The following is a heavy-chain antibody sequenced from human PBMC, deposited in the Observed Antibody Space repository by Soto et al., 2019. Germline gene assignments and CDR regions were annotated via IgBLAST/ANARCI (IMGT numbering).Heavy chain of an antibody. CDR2: IVPIVDTS. J-gene: IGHJ4*02. CDR1: GGTFSSYA. V-gene: IGHV1-69*14. CDR3: VRVVAIPGYPDN. D-gene: IGHD5-12*01. Sequence: QVQLVQSGAEVRQPASSVKVSCKTSGGTFSSYAISWVRQAPGQGLEWMGGIVPIVDTSTYAQKFQGRVTXXAXKSKSTVYMELSSLRSDDTAVYYCVRVVAIPGYPDNWGQGTLVTVSS.